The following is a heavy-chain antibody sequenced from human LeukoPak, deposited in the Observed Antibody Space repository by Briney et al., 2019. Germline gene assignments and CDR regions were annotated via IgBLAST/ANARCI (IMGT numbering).Heavy chain of an antibody. Sequence: SETLSLTCTVSGGSISSYYWSWIRQPPGKGLEWIGYIYYSGSTNYNPSLKSRVTISVDTSKNQFSLKLSSVTAADTAVYYCARHVTMVRGVINAFDIWGQGTMVTVSS. CDR2: IYYSGST. CDR3: ARHVTMVRGVINAFDI. D-gene: IGHD3-10*01. V-gene: IGHV4-59*08. J-gene: IGHJ3*02. CDR1: GGSISSYY.